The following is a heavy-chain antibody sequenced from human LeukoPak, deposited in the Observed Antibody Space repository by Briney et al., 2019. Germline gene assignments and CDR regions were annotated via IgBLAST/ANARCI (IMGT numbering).Heavy chain of an antibody. J-gene: IGHJ4*02. CDR2: ISAYNGNT. CDR3: ARDDYAWGSYRSGFIDY. V-gene: IGHV1-18*01. CDR1: GYTFTSYG. D-gene: IGHD3-16*02. Sequence: ASVKVSCKASGYTFTSYGISWVRQAPGQGLEWMGWISAYNGNTNYAQKLQGRVTMTTDTSTSTAYMELRSLRSDDTAVYYCARDDYAWGSYRSGFIDYWGQGTLVTVSS.